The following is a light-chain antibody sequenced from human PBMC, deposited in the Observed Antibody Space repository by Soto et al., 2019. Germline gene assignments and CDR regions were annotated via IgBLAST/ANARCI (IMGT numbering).Light chain of an antibody. J-gene: IGKJ5*01. V-gene: IGKV3-15*01. CDR1: QSVSTN. Sequence: EIVLTQSPGTLSLSPGERATLSCRASQSVSTNLAWYQQKPGQVPSLLIYGASTRASGIPARFSGSGSGTEFTLTIGGLQSEDFAVYYCQQYSSSPSFGQGTRLEIK. CDR2: GAS. CDR3: QQYSSSPS.